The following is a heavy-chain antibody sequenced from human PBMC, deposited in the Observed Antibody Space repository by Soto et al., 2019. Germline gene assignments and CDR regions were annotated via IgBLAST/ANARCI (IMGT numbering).Heavy chain of an antibody. Sequence: QVQLVESGGGVVQPGRSLRLSCAASGFTFSSYGMHWVRQAPGKGLEWVAVIWYDGSNKYYADSVKGRFTISRDNSKNTLYLQMNSLRAEDTAVYYCARDGGASGMDVWGQGTTITVSS. J-gene: IGHJ6*02. CDR1: GFTFSSYG. CDR3: ARDGGASGMDV. V-gene: IGHV3-33*01. CDR2: IWYDGSNK. D-gene: IGHD2-15*01.